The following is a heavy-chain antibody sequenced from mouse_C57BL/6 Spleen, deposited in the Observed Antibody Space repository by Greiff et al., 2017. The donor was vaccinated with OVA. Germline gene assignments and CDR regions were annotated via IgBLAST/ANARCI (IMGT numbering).Heavy chain of an antibody. Sequence: VQLKESGPGLVKPSQSLSLTCSVTGYSITSCYYWNWIRQFPGNKLEWMGYISYDGSNNYNPSLKNRISITRDTSKNQFFLKLNSVTTEDTATYYGARGGQLRLGAWFAYWGQGTLVTVSA. CDR1: GYSITSCYY. V-gene: IGHV3-6*01. CDR3: ARGGQLRLGAWFAY. D-gene: IGHD3-2*02. CDR2: ISYDGSN. J-gene: IGHJ3*01.